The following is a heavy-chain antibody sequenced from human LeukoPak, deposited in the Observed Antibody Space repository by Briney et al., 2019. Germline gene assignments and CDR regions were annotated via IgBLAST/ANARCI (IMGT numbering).Heavy chain of an antibody. CDR3: ASRQALHYDFWSGYFWPGSSWFDP. J-gene: IGHJ5*02. V-gene: IGHV4-39*01. D-gene: IGHD3-3*01. Sequence: KPSETLSLTCTVSGGSISSSSYYWGWIRQPPGKGLEWIGSIYYSGSTYYNPSLKSRVTISVDTSKNQFSLKLSSVTAADTAVYYCASRQALHYDFWSGYFWPGSSWFDPWGQGTLVTVSS. CDR2: IYYSGST. CDR1: GGSISSSSYY.